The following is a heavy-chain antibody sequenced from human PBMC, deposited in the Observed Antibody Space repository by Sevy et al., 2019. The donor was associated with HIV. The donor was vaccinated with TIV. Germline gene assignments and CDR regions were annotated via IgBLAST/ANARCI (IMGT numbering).Heavy chain of an antibody. CDR2: TYYRSKWYN. Sequence: SQTLSLTCAISGDRVSSNSTAWNCIRQSPSRGLEWLGRTYYRSKWYNDYAVSVKSRITINPDTSKNQFSLQLNSVTPDDTAVYYCARNPPYCSSTSCHFDYWGQGTLVTVSS. V-gene: IGHV6-1*01. CDR1: GDRVSSNSTA. CDR3: ARNPPYCSSTSCHFDY. D-gene: IGHD2-2*01. J-gene: IGHJ4*02.